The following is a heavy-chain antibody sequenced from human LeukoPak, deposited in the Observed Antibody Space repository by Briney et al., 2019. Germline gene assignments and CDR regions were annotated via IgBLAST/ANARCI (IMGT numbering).Heavy chain of an antibody. Sequence: GGSLRLSCAASGFTFSSYSMNWVRQAPGKGLEWVSSISSSSSYIYYADSVKGRFTISRDNAKNSLYLQMNSLRAEDTAVYYCARVYDSSGYPPSFDYWGQGTLATVSS. CDR2: ISSSSSYI. V-gene: IGHV3-21*01. CDR1: GFTFSSYS. CDR3: ARVYDSSGYPPSFDY. D-gene: IGHD3-22*01. J-gene: IGHJ4*02.